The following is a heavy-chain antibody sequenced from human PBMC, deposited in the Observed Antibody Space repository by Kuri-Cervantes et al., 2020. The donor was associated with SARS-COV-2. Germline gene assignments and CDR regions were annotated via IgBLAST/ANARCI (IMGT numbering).Heavy chain of an antibody. V-gene: IGHV3-33*03. J-gene: IGHJ4*02. Sequence: GESLKISCAASGFTFSSYGMHWVRQAPGKGLEWVAVIWYDGSNKYYADSVKGRFTISRDKSKNTLYLQMNSLRAEDTAVCYCAKAGLCSGSCYSIGYWGQGNLVNVSS. CDR3: AKAGLCSGSCYSIGY. D-gene: IGHD2-15*01. CDR2: IWYDGSNK. CDR1: GFTFSSYG.